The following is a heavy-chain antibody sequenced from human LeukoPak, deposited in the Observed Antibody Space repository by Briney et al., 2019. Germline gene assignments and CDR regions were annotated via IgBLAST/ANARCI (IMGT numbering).Heavy chain of an antibody. CDR3: AINLPGAWYFDL. D-gene: IGHD1-1*01. V-gene: IGHV1-18*01. CDR1: GYTFSSYG. CDR2: ISAYNGNT. J-gene: IGHJ2*01. Sequence: ASVKVSCKASGYTFSSYGITWVRQAPGQGLEWMGWISAYNGNTHYAQKLQGRVTMTTDTSTSTAYMELRSLRSDDTAVYYCAINLPGAWYFDLWGRGTLVTVSS.